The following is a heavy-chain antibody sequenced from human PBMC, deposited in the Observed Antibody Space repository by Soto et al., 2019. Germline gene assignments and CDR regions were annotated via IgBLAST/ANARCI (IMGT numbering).Heavy chain of an antibody. CDR1: GFAVNSDY. CDR3: VRTSSY. Sequence: EVQLVASGGGLIQPGGSLRLSWAASGFAVNSDYMSWVRQAPGKGLEWVSVIFGGGTTHYSDSVKGRFTISRDNSKNTVFLQMNSRSVEDTAVYFCVRTSSYWGQGTRVIVSS. V-gene: IGHV3-53*01. CDR2: IFGGGTT. J-gene: IGHJ4*02. D-gene: IGHD2-2*01.